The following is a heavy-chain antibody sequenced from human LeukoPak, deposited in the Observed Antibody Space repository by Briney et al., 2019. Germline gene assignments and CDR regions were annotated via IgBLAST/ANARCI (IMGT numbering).Heavy chain of an antibody. Sequence: ASVKVSCKASGYTFTSYYMHWVRQAPGQGLEWMRIINPSGGSTRYAQKFQGRVTMTRDMSTSSVYMELSSLRSEDTAVYYCARDRQQLPQYYFDYWGQGTLVTVSS. V-gene: IGHV1-46*01. D-gene: IGHD6-13*01. CDR1: GYTFTSYY. CDR3: ARDRQQLPQYYFDY. CDR2: INPSGGST. J-gene: IGHJ4*02.